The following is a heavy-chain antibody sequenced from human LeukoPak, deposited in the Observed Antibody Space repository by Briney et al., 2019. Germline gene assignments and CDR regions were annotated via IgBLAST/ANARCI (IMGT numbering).Heavy chain of an antibody. CDR1: GFTFSSYA. CDR2: ISYDGSNK. J-gene: IGHJ3*02. CDR3: ARGSLAAAGLNAFDI. Sequence: PGGSLRLSRAASGFTFSSYAMHWVRQAPGKGLEWAAVISYDGSNKYYADSVKGRFTISRDNSKNTLYLQMNSPRAEDTAVYYCARGSLAAAGLNAFDIWGQGTMVTVPS. V-gene: IGHV3-30*04. D-gene: IGHD6-13*01.